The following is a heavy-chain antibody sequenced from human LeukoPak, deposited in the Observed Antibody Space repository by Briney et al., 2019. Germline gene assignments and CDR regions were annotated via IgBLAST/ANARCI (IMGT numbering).Heavy chain of an antibody. Sequence: ASVTVSCKASGYTFTSYYMHWVRQAPGQGLEWMGIINPSGGSTSYAQKFQGRVTMTRDTSTSTVYMELSSLRSEDTAVYYCARDVGPEVVVVPGYYFDYWGQGTLVTVSS. J-gene: IGHJ4*02. CDR3: ARDVGPEVVVVPGYYFDY. CDR1: GYTFTSYY. CDR2: INPSGGST. V-gene: IGHV1-46*01. D-gene: IGHD2-2*01.